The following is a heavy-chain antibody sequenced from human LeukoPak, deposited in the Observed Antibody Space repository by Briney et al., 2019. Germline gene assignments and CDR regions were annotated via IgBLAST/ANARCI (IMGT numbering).Heavy chain of an antibody. CDR2: ISWNSGSF. CDR1: KFTFDDSD. Sequence: PGEALRLSCAASKFTFDDSDMHWVRQAPAKGLEWVSGISWNSGSFGYADSVRGRFTISRDNAKHSLYLQMNSLRAEDTALYYCGKEDNAFDIWGQGTMVTVSS. CDR3: GKEDNAFDI. D-gene: IGHD1-1*01. V-gene: IGHV3-9*01. J-gene: IGHJ3*02.